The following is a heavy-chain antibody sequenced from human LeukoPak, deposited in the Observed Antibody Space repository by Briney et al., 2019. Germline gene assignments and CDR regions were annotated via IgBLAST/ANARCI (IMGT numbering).Heavy chain of an antibody. Sequence: PSETLSLICTVSGDSINNYYWSWIRQPPGKGLEWIGYIYYSGSTNYNPSLKSRVTISVDRSKNQFSLKVSSVTAPDTAVYYCAREGPNARLDYWGQGTLVTVSS. CDR2: IYYSGST. V-gene: IGHV4-59*01. CDR1: GDSINNYY. J-gene: IGHJ4*02. D-gene: IGHD2-8*01. CDR3: AREGPNARLDY.